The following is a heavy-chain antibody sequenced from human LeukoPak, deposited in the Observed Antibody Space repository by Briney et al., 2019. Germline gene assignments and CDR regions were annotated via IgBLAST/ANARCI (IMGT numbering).Heavy chain of an antibody. CDR2: ISGSGSSA. D-gene: IGHD1-26*01. J-gene: IGHJ3*02. V-gene: IGHV3-23*01. CDR3: AKSRELLRGPDAFDI. CDR1: GFTFSNYA. Sequence: GSLRLSCAASGFTFSNYAMSWVRQAPGKGLEWVSAISGSGSSAYYADSVKGRFTISRDNSKNTLYLQMNSLRAEDTAVYYCAKSRELLRGPDAFDIWGQGTMVTVSS.